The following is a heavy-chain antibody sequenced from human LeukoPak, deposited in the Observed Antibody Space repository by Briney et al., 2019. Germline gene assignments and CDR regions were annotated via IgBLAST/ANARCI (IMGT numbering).Heavy chain of an antibody. CDR2: ISYDGSNK. CDR1: GFTFSSYG. D-gene: IGHD2-8*01. CDR3: AKNGN. V-gene: IGHV3-30*18. Sequence: PGGSLRLSCAAPGFTFSSYGMHWVRQAPGKGLEWVAVISYDGSNKYYADSVKGRFTISRDNSKNTLYLQMNSLRAEDTAVYYCAKNGNWGQGTLVTVSS. J-gene: IGHJ4*02.